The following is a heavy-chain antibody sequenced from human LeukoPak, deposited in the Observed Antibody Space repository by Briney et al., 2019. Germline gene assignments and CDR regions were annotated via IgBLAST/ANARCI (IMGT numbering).Heavy chain of an antibody. CDR2: ISAYNGNT. V-gene: IGHV1-18*01. J-gene: IGHJ4*02. D-gene: IGHD3-10*01. Sequence: ASVKVSCKASGGTFSSYAISWVRQAPGQGLEWMGWISAYNGNTNYAQKLQGRVTMTTDTSTSTAYMELRSLRSDDTAVYYCARRGFGEFLDYWGQGTLVTVSS. CDR3: ARRGFGEFLDY. CDR1: GGTFSSYA.